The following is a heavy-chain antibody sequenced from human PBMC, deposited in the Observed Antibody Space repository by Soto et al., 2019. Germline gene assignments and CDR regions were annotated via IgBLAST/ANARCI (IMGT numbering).Heavy chain of an antibody. CDR1: GYTFTSYG. V-gene: IGHV1-18*01. D-gene: IGHD1-7*01. Sequence: ASVKVSCKASGYTFTSYGISWVRQAPGQGLEWMGWISAYNGNTNYAQKLQGRVTMTTDTSTSTAYMELRSLRSDDTAVYYCARVPLITGTDYYGMDAWGQGTTVTVPS. CDR2: ISAYNGNT. J-gene: IGHJ6*02. CDR3: ARVPLITGTDYYGMDA.